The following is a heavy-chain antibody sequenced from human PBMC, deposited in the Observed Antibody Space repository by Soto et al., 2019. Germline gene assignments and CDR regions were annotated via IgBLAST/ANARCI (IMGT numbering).Heavy chain of an antibody. D-gene: IGHD2-2*01. CDR2: IYYSGST. CDR3: ARHPNGDSVVVPAPGGKDAFDI. V-gene: IGHV4-39*01. CDR1: GGSISSSSYY. J-gene: IGHJ3*02. Sequence: QLQLQESGPGLVKPSETLSLTCTVSGGSISSSSYYWGWIRQPPGKGLEWIGSIYYSGSTYYNPSLKSRVTISVDTSKNQFSLKLSAVTAADTAVYYCARHPNGDSVVVPAPGGKDAFDIWGQGTMVTVSS.